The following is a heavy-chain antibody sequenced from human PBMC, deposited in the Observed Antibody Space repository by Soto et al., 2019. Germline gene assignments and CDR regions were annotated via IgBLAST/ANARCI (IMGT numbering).Heavy chain of an antibody. CDR3: ARYRDGYNPRGPFDY. CDR2: IIPIFGTA. V-gene: IGHV1-69*12. D-gene: IGHD5-12*01. CDR1: GGTFSSYA. J-gene: IGHJ4*02. Sequence: QVQLVQSGAEVKKPGSSVKVSCKASGGTFSSYAISWVRQAPGQGLEWMGGIIPIFGTANYAQKFQGRVTITADEYTSTAYMELSSLRSEDTAVYYCARYRDGYNPRGPFDYWGQGTLVTVSS.